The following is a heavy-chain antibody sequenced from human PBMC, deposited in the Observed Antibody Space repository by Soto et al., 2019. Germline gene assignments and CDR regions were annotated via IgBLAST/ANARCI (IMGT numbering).Heavy chain of an antibody. Sequence: GGSLRLSCAASGFTFSSYGMHWVRQAPGKGLEWVAVIWYDGSNKYYADSVKGRFTISRDNSKNTLYLQMNSLRAEDTAVYYCAREGDCTNGVCYCFDYWGQGTLVTVSS. CDR2: IWYDGSNK. V-gene: IGHV3-33*01. J-gene: IGHJ4*02. CDR1: GFTFSSYG. CDR3: AREGDCTNGVCYCFDY. D-gene: IGHD2-8*01.